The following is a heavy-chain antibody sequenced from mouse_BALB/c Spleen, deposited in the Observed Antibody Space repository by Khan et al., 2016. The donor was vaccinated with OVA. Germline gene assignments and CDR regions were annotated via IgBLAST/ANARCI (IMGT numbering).Heavy chain of an antibody. J-gene: IGHJ3*01. CDR1: GDSITSGY. D-gene: IGHD2-14*01. V-gene: IGHV3-8*02. Sequence: EVKLLESGPSLVKPSQTLSLTCSVTGDSITSGYWNWIRKFPGNKLEYMGYMIYSGNTYYNPSLKSRISITRHTSKNQNYLQLNYVTTEDTATIYCARSTYGYAFAYWGQGTLVTVSA. CDR2: MIYSGNT. CDR3: ARSTYGYAFAY.